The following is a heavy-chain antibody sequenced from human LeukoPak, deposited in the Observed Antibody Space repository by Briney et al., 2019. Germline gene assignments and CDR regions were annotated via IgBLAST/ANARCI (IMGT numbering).Heavy chain of an antibody. CDR3: ARVYCRGVTCYVPDS. D-gene: IGHD2-15*01. J-gene: IGHJ4*02. V-gene: IGHV1-8*03. CDR1: GYTFTSYD. Sequence: ASVKVSCKASGYTFTSYDINWVRQATGQGLEWMGWMNPNSGNTDYAQKFQGRVTITRNTSISTAYMELSSLRSDDTAVYYCARVYCRGVTCYVPDSWGQGTLVAVSS. CDR2: MNPNSGNT.